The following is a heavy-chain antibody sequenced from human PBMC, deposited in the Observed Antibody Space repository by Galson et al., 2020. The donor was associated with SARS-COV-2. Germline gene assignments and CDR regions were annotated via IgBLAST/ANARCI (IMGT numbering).Heavy chain of an antibody. CDR2: ISGSVGST. J-gene: IGHJ4*02. V-gene: IGHV3-23*01. D-gene: IGHD3-3*01. CDR3: AKDGSTDFWSGDPIYYFDY. Sequence: GGSLRLSCAASGFTFSSYAMNWVRQAPGKGLEWVSAISGSVGSTYYADSVKGRFTISRDNSKNTLHLQMNSLRAEDTAVYYCAKDGSTDFWSGDPIYYFDYWGQGTLVTVSS. CDR1: GFTFSSYA.